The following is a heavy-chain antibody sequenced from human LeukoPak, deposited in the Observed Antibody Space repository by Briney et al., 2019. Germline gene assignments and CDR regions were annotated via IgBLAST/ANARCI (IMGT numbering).Heavy chain of an antibody. Sequence: GRSLRLSCAASGFTFSSYGMHWVRQAPGKGLEWVAVISYDGSNKYYADSVKGRFTISRDNSKSTVFLQMDSLRGEDTAVYYCATYVQRSQPSDYWGQGTLVSVSS. V-gene: IGHV3-30*12. CDR2: ISYDGSNK. D-gene: IGHD3-10*02. J-gene: IGHJ4*02. CDR3: ATYVQRSQPSDY. CDR1: GFTFSSYG.